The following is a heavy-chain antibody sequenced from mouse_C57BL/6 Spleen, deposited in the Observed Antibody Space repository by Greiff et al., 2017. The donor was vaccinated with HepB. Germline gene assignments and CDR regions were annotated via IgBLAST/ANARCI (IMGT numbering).Heavy chain of an antibody. CDR1: GYSITSGYY. CDR3: ASGPWYFDV. J-gene: IGHJ1*03. CDR2: ISYDGSN. V-gene: IGHV3-6*01. Sequence: EVQLQESGPGLVKPSQSLSLTCSVTGYSITSGYYWNWIRQFPGNKLEWMGYISYDGSNNYNPSLKNRISITRDTSKNQFFLKLNSVTTEDTATYYSASGPWYFDVWGTGTTVTVSS.